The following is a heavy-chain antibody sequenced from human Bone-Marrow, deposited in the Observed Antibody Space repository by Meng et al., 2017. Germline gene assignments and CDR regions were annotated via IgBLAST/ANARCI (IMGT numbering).Heavy chain of an antibody. Sequence: KVSCKGSGYSFTSYWIGWVRQMPGKGLEWMGIIYPGDSDTRYSPSFQGQVTISADKSISTAYLQWSSLRAEDTAVYYCAREMGYCTNGVCSLPSDYWGQGTLVTVSS. V-gene: IGHV5-51*01. CDR2: IYPGDSDT. D-gene: IGHD2-8*01. CDR3: AREMGYCTNGVCSLPSDY. J-gene: IGHJ4*02. CDR1: GYSFTSYW.